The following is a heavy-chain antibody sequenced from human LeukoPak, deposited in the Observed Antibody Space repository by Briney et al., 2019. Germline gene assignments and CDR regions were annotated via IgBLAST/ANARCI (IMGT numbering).Heavy chain of an antibody. J-gene: IGHJ4*02. CDR3: ARRTVGAAPYYFDY. CDR1: GFTFNDYW. Sequence: GGSLRLSCAASGFTFNDYWMHWVRQAPGKGLVWVSRINSDGGSTSYADSVKGRFTISRDNAKNTLFLQMNSLRAEDTAVYYCARRTVGAAPYYFDYWGQGTLVTVSS. D-gene: IGHD1-26*01. CDR2: INSDGGST. V-gene: IGHV3-74*01.